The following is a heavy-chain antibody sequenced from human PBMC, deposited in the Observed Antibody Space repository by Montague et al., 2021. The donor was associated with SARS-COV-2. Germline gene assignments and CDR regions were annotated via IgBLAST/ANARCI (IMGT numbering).Heavy chain of an antibody. CDR1: GGSMSDHY. Sequence: SETLSLTCTVSGGSMSDHYWAWIRQPPGKGLGWLAYTYYSGGINSNASLKSRVSMSVDTSKNQFSLKLTSVTAADTAVYYCARAVSVRRAVNWFDPWGQGTLVTVSS. D-gene: IGHD3-10*01. V-gene: IGHV4-59*11. CDR2: TYYSGGI. CDR3: ARAVSVRRAVNWFDP. J-gene: IGHJ5*02.